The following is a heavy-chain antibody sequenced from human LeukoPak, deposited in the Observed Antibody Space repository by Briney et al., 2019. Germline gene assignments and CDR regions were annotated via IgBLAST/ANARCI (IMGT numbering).Heavy chain of an antibody. CDR3: ARVGTTVTTSRWYNWFDP. V-gene: IGHV3-48*01. CDR2: ISSSSSTI. J-gene: IGHJ5*02. CDR1: GFTFSSYS. Sequence: PGGSLRLSCAASGFTFSSYSMNWVRQAPGKGLEWVSYISSSSSTIYYADSVKGRFTISRDNAKNSLYLQMNSLRAEDTAVYYCARVGTTVTTSRWYNWFDPWGQGTLVTVSS. D-gene: IGHD4-17*01.